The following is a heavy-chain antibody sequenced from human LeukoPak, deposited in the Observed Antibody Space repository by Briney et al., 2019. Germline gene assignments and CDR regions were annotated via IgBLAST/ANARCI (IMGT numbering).Heavy chain of an antibody. Sequence: GGSLRLSCAASGFTFRTYWMHWVRHAPGKGLMWVSRINTEGSSTSYADSVKGRFTISRDNAKNTLYLQMNSLRAEDTAMYYCARDFDRYYFDYWGQGTLVTVSS. D-gene: IGHD3-9*01. CDR2: INTEGSST. V-gene: IGHV3-74*01. J-gene: IGHJ4*02. CDR3: ARDFDRYYFDY. CDR1: GFTFRTYW.